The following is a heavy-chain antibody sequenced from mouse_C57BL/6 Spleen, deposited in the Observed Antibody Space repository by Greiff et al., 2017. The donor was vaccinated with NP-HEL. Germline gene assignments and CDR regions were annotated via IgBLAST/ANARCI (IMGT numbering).Heavy chain of an antibody. V-gene: IGHV1-82*01. J-gene: IGHJ4*01. CDR1: GYAFTSSW. CDR3: AKSAQEELMDY. CDR2: IYPGDGDT. Sequence: VQLQQSGPELVKPGASVKISCKASGYAFTSSWMNWVKQRPGKGLEWIGRIYPGDGDTNYNGKFKGKATLTADQSSSTAYMQLSSLTSEDSAVYFCAKSAQEELMDYWGQGTSVTVSS. D-gene: IGHD3-2*02.